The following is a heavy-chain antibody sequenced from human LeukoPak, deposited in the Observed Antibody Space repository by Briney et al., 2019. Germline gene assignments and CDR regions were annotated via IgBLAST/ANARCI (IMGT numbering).Heavy chain of an antibody. J-gene: IGHJ3*02. D-gene: IGHD2-2*02. V-gene: IGHV1-2*02. CDR2: INPNSGGT. CDR3: ARVYCSSTSSYTGDAFDI. Sequence: ASVKVSCKASGYTFTGYYMHWVRQAPGQGLEWMGWINPNSGGTNYAQKFQGRVTMTRDTSISTAYMELSRLRSDDTAVYYCARVYCSSTSSYTGDAFDIWGQGTMVTVSS. CDR1: GYTFTGYY.